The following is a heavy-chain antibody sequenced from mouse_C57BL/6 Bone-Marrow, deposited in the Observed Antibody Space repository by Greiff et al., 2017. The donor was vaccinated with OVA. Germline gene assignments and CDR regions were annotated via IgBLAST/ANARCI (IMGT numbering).Heavy chain of an antibody. J-gene: IGHJ1*03. D-gene: IGHD2-1*01. V-gene: IGHV5-17*01. CDR1: GFTFSDYG. CDR2: ISRGSSTI. CDR3: ARYGNHWYFDV. Sequence: EVKLVESGGGLVKPGGSLKLSCAASGFTFSDYGMHWVRQAPEKGLEWVAYISRGSSTIYYANTVKGRFTISRDNAKNTLFLQMTSLRSEDTAMYYCARYGNHWYFDVWGTGTTVTVSS.